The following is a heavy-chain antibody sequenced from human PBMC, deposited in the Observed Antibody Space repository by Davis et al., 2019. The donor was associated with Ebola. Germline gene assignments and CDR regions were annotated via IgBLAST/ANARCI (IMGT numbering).Heavy chain of an antibody. CDR2: INAGNGNT. CDR1: GYTFTSYA. V-gene: IGHV1-3*01. J-gene: IGHJ6*02. D-gene: IGHD2-15*01. CDR3: ARDCSGGSCHFFYYYYGMDV. Sequence: ASVKVSCKASGYTFTSYAMHWVRQAPGQRLEWMGWINAGNGNTKYSQKFQGRVTITRDTSASTAYMELSSLRSEDTAVYYCARDCSGGSCHFFYYYYGMDVWGQETTVTVSS.